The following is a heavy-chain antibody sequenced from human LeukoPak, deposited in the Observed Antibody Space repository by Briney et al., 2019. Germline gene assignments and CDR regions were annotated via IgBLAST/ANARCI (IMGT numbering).Heavy chain of an antibody. Sequence: SETLSLTCTVSGGSISSDYWSWIRQPPGKGLEWIGYVYYGGSSNHNPSLKSRVTMSLDTSKSQFYLSLTSVTAADTAVYFCARGGYRASGSCYGKLFDPWGQGTLVSVSS. CDR1: GGSISSDY. J-gene: IGHJ5*02. CDR2: VYYGGSS. D-gene: IGHD2-2*01. CDR3: ARGGYRASGSCYGKLFDP. V-gene: IGHV4-59*08.